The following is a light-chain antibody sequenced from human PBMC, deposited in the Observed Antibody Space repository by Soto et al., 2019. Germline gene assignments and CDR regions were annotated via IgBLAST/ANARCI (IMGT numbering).Light chain of an antibody. Sequence: DIQMTQSPSTLSASVGDRVTITCRASQNVNSWLAWYQQKPGKAPKLLIYKASNLENGVPSRFSGSGSGTEFTLTISGLQPDDFASYYCQQYNNCSGTFGQGTKVEIK. V-gene: IGKV1-5*03. CDR3: QQYNNCSGT. CDR1: QNVNSW. J-gene: IGKJ1*01. CDR2: KAS.